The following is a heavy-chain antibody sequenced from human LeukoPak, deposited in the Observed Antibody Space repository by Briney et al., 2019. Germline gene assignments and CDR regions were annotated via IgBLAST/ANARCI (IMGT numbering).Heavy chain of an antibody. Sequence: ASVKVSCKASGYTFSGYSMHWVRQAPGQGLELMGWINPNSGGTNYAQKFQGRVTTTREKSITTAHMELSSLRSDDTAMYYCARNGGKYWAQGTLVTVSS. J-gene: IGHJ4*02. V-gene: IGHV1-2*02. CDR1: GYTFSGYS. CDR2: INPNSGGT. D-gene: IGHD4-23*01. CDR3: ARNGGKY.